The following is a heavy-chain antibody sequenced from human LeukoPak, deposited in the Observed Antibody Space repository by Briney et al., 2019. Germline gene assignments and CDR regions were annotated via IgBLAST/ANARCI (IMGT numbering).Heavy chain of an antibody. D-gene: IGHD3-9*01. Sequence: KTSETLSLTCAVYGGSFSGYYWSWIRQPPGKGLEWIGEINHSGSTNYNPSLKSRVTISVDTSKNQFSLKLSSVTAADTAVYYCARGALLITDILTGTPLPPTYYFDYWGQGTLVTVSS. CDR3: ARGALLITDILTGTPLPPTYYFDY. J-gene: IGHJ4*02. CDR2: INHSGST. CDR1: GGSFSGYY. V-gene: IGHV4-34*01.